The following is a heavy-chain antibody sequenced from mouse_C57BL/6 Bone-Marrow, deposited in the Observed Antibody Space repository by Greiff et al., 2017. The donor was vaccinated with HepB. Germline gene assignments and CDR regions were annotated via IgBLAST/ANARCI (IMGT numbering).Heavy chain of an antibody. D-gene: IGHD2-3*01. V-gene: IGHV1-54*01. J-gene: IGHJ2*01. CDR2: INPGSGGT. CDR1: GYAFTNYL. Sequence: QVQLQQSGAELVRPGTSVKVSCKASGYAFTNYLIEWVKQRPGQGLEWIGVINPGSGGTNYNEKFKGKATLTADKSSSTAYMQLSSLTSEDSAVYFCARFYDGYSLDYWGQGTTPTVSS. CDR3: ARFYDGYSLDY.